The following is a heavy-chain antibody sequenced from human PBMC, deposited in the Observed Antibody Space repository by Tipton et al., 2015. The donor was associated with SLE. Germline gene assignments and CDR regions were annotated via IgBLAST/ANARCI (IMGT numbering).Heavy chain of an antibody. CDR2: VYYSGST. CDR3: VRVGDVNVVPGRSDRHFDY. Sequence: GLVKPSETLSLICTVSGDSISANSYHWGWVRQPPGKGLEWIGNVYYSGSTYYSASLRSRVTISLDRSKNHFSLTLNSVTAADTAVFYCVRVGDVNVVPGRSDRHFDYWGQGILVTVSS. J-gene: IGHJ4*02. V-gene: IGHV4-39*07. D-gene: IGHD2-21*02. CDR1: GDSISANSYH.